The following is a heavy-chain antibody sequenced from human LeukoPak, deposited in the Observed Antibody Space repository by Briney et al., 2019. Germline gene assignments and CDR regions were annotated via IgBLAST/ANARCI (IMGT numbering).Heavy chain of an antibody. CDR1: GGSISSYY. Sequence: SETLSLTCNVSGGSISSYYWSWIRQPAGKGLKWIGRIYTSGSTNYNPSLKSRVTMSVDTSKKQFSLKLSSVTAADTAVYYCARGRSGGYLNPFDIWGQGTMVTVSS. J-gene: IGHJ3*02. CDR3: ARGRSGGYLNPFDI. D-gene: IGHD1-26*01. CDR2: IYTSGST. V-gene: IGHV4-4*07.